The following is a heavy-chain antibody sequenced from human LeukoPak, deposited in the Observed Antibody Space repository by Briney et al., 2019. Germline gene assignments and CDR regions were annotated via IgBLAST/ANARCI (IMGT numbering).Heavy chain of an antibody. Sequence: ASVKVSCKASGYTFTGYYMHWVRQAPGQGLEWMGWINPNSGGTNYAQKFQGRVTMTRDTSISTAYMELSRLRSDDTAVYYCARDTVLGYCSSTSCPLDYWGQGTLVTVSS. CDR3: ARDTVLGYCSSTSCPLDY. J-gene: IGHJ4*02. D-gene: IGHD2-2*01. CDR1: GYTFTGYY. V-gene: IGHV1-2*02. CDR2: INPNSGGT.